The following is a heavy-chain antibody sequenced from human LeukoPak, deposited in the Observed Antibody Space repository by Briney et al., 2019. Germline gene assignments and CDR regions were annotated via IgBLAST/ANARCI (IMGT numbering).Heavy chain of an antibody. CDR1: GYTFTSYG. Sequence: ASEKVSCKASGYTFTSYGISWVRQAPGQGLEWMGWISAYNGNTNYAQKLQGRVTMTTDTSTSTAYMELRSLRSDDTAVYYCARVDYDFWSGYFFDYWGQGTLVTVSS. CDR3: ARVDYDFWSGYFFDY. J-gene: IGHJ4*02. V-gene: IGHV1-18*01. CDR2: ISAYNGNT. D-gene: IGHD3-3*01.